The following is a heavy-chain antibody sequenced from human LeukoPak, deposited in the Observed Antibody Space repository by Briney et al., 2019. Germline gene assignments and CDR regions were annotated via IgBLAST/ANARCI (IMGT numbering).Heavy chain of an antibody. Sequence: GGSXRXXCAASGFTFSSYAMSWVRQAPGKGXEXXASISDRGTYIYYADSVKGRFTISRDNAKNSLYLQMNSLRAEDTAVYYCANHLACGSTSCPPFDSWGQGTLVTVSS. CDR2: ISDRGTYI. CDR3: ANHLACGSTSCPPFDS. CDR1: GFTFSSYA. D-gene: IGHD2-2*01. V-gene: IGHV3-21*01. J-gene: IGHJ4*02.